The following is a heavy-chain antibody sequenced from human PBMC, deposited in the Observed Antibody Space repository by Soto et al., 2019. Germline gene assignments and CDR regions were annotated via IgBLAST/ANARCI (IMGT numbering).Heavy chain of an antibody. CDR2: INSDGSST. CDR1: GFTFSSYW. Sequence: EVQLVECGGGLVQPGGSLRLSCAASGFTFSSYWMHWVRQAPGKGLVWVSRINSDGSSTSYADSVKGRFTISRDNAKNTLYLQMNSLRAEDTAVYYCAIRASYYDSSGYFDYWGQGTLVTVSS. CDR3: AIRASYYDSSGYFDY. V-gene: IGHV3-74*01. D-gene: IGHD3-22*01. J-gene: IGHJ4*02.